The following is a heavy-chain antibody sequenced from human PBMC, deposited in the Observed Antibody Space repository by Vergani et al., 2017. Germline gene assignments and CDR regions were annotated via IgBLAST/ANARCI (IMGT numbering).Heavy chain of an antibody. Sequence: QVQLQESGPGLVKPSETLSLTCTVSGGSISSYYWSWIRQPPGKGLEWIGYIYYSGSTNYNPSRKSRVTISVDTSKNQFSLKLSSVTAADTAVYYCARDRGGGVDYWGQGTLVTVSS. CDR1: GGSISSYY. CDR3: ARDRGGGVDY. J-gene: IGHJ4*02. V-gene: IGHV4-59*01. CDR2: IYYSGST. D-gene: IGHD3-10*01.